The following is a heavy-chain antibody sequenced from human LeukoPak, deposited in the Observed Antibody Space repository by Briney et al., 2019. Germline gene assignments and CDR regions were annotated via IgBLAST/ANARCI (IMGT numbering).Heavy chain of an antibody. D-gene: IGHD4-17*01. CDR1: GFTFSSYD. V-gene: IGHV3-30-3*01. Sequence: PGGPLRLSCAASGFTFSSYDMHWVRQAPGKGLEWVAVISYDGGNKYYADSVRGRFTIFRDNSKNTLNLEMNSLRVDDTAVYYCARTTLTSFNSFDIWGQGTMVTVSS. CDR3: ARTTLTSFNSFDI. J-gene: IGHJ3*02. CDR2: ISYDGGNK.